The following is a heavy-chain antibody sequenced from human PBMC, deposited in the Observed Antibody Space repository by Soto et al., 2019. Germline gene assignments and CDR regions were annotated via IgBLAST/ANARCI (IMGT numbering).Heavy chain of an antibody. CDR1: GFTYSTYT. V-gene: IGHV3-30-3*01. J-gene: IGHJ4*02. Sequence: GGSLRLSCAASGFTYSTYTMHWVRQAPGKGLEWVAVISYDGNNKFYADSVKGRFTISRDNAKNSLYLQMNSLRAEDTAVYYCGLWWLLGWGQGTLVTVSS. CDR2: ISYDGNNK. CDR3: GLWWLLG. D-gene: IGHD5-12*01.